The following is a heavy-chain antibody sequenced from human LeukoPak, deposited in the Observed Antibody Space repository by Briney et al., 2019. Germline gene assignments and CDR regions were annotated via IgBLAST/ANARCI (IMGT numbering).Heavy chain of an antibody. J-gene: IGHJ4*02. D-gene: IGHD1-26*01. Sequence: PGRSLRLSCAASGSTFSTYAMTWVRQAPGKALKWVSGTSAGGDRTYYADSVKGRFTVSRDNSKNTLYLQMNSLRAEDTAEYDCARSTVGTSCCTAVDYWGQGTLVTVSS. V-gene: IGHV3-23*01. CDR1: GSTFSTYA. CDR3: ARSTVGTSCCTAVDY. CDR2: TSAGGDRT.